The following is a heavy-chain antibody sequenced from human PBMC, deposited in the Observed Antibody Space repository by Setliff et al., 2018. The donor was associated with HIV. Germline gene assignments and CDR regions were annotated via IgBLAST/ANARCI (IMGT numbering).Heavy chain of an antibody. Sequence: SETLSLTCSVSGDSISGYYWTWIRKPPGKGLEWIGYIYTGGSTNYNPSHKSRVTISADASKNQFSLKLNSVTAADTAVYYCARKGDWNYPYDYWGQGTLVTVSS. CDR2: IYTGGST. D-gene: IGHD1-7*01. J-gene: IGHJ4*02. V-gene: IGHV4-4*09. CDR3: ARKGDWNYPYDY. CDR1: GDSISGYY.